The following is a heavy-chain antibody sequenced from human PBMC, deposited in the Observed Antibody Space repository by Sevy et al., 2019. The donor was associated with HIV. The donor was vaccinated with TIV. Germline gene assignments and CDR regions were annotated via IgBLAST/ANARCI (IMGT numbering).Heavy chain of an antibody. CDR3: ARDRDCSGGRCDSGWFDP. Sequence: GGSLRLSCAAYRFTFTNFWMTWVRQAPGKGLEWVANIKEDGSEKSYVDTVKGGFTISRDNAKNALFLQKNSLRAEDTAVYYCARDRDCSGGRCDSGWFDPWGQGTLVTVSS. D-gene: IGHD2-15*01. V-gene: IGHV3-7*01. CDR2: IKEDGSEK. CDR1: RFTFTNFW. J-gene: IGHJ5*02.